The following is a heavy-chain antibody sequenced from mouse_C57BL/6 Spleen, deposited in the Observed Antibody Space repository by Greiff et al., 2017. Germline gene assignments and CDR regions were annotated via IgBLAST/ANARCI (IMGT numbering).Heavy chain of an antibody. CDR3: AKNGYYYGSSQLYYAMDY. CDR2: IWSGGST. CDR1: GFSLTSYG. V-gene: IGHV2-4*01. D-gene: IGHD1-1*01. J-gene: IGHJ4*01. Sequence: VKLVESGPGLVQPSQSLSITCTVSGFSLTSYGVHWVRQPPGKGLEWLGVIWSGGSTDYNAAFISRLSISKDNSKSQVFFKMNSLQADDTARYYGAKNGYYYGSSQLYYAMDYWGQGTSVTVSS.